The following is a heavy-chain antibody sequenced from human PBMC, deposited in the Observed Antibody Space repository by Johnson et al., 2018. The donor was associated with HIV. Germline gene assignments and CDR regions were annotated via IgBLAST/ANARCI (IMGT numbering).Heavy chain of an antibody. D-gene: IGHD6-19*01. CDR2: ISWYSGSI. CDR3: AQKAVAGTFTDAFDI. V-gene: IGHV3-9*01. J-gene: IGHJ3*02. CDR1: GFTFDDYA. Sequence: VQLVESGGGLVQPGRSLRLSCAASGFTFDDYAMHWVRQAPGKGLAWVSGISWYSGSIGYADSVKGRFPISRDNAKNSLYLQMNSLRAEDTAWYYCAQKAVAGTFTDAFDIWGQGTMVTVSS.